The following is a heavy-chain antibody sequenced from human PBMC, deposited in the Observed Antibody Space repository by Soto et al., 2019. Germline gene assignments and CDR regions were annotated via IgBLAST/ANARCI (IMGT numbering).Heavy chain of an antibody. D-gene: IGHD1-7*01. Sequence: ASVKVSCKASGYTFTSYGISWVRQAPGQGLEWMGWISAYNGNTNYAQKLQGRVTMTTDTSTSTAYMELRSLRSDDTAVYYCACRITGTTGDAFDIWGQGTMVTGSS. CDR1: GYTFTSYG. V-gene: IGHV1-18*01. J-gene: IGHJ3*02. CDR2: ISAYNGNT. CDR3: ACRITGTTGDAFDI.